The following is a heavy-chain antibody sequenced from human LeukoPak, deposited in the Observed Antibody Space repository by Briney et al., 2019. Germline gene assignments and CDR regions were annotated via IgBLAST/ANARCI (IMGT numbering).Heavy chain of an antibody. CDR2: IKQDGREK. D-gene: IGHD2-15*01. V-gene: IGHV3-7*03. CDR3: AKAGAVVVVAAKYF. J-gene: IGHJ4*02. Sequence: GGSLRLSCAASGFTFSNYWMSWVRQAPGKGLEWVANIKQDGREKYYVDSVKGRFTISRDNSKNTLYLQMNSLRAEDTAVYYCAKAGAVVVVAAKYFWGQGTLVTVSS. CDR1: GFTFSNYW.